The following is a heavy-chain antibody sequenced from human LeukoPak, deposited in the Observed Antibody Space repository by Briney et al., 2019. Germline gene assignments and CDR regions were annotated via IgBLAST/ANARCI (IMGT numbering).Heavy chain of an antibody. D-gene: IGHD4-17*01. Sequence: SETLSLTCAVYGGSFSGYYWSWIRQPPGKGLEWIGEINHSGSTNYNPSLKSRVTISVDTSKNQFSLKLSSVTAADTAVYYCARRSKVEYGEVAAPLDYWGQGTLVTVSS. V-gene: IGHV4-34*01. CDR2: INHSGST. J-gene: IGHJ4*02. CDR3: ARRSKVEYGEVAAPLDY. CDR1: GGSFSGYY.